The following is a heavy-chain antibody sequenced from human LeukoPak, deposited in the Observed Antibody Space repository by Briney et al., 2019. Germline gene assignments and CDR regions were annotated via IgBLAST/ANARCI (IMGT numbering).Heavy chain of an antibody. CDR2: ISYDGTKK. J-gene: IGHJ4*02. Sequence: PGGSLRLSCAASGFTFGSYAMHWVRQAPGKGLEWVAIISYDGTKKYYADSVKGRFTISRDNSKNTLYLHMNSLRAEDTAVYYCARDSSGWSGKEDYWGQGTLVTVSS. V-gene: IGHV3-30-3*01. CDR3: ARDSSGWSGKEDY. CDR1: GFTFGSYA. D-gene: IGHD6-19*01.